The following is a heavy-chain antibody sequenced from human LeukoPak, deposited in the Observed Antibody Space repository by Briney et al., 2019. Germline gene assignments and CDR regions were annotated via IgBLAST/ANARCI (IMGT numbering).Heavy chain of an antibody. Sequence: SETLSLTCAVYGGSFCGYYWSWIRQPPGKGLEWIGEINHSGSTNYNPSLKSRVTISVDTYKNQFSLKLSSVTAANTAVYYCERVLYSSRCYYLHYWVQGTLVTVSS. CDR2: INHSGST. CDR3: ERVLYSSRCYYLHY. J-gene: IGHJ4*02. D-gene: IGHD6-13*01. CDR1: GGSFCGYY. V-gene: IGHV4-34*01.